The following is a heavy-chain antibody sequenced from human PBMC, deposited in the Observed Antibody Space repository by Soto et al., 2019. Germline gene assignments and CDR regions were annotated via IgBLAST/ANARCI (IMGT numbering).Heavy chain of an antibody. V-gene: IGHV3-21*01. D-gene: IGHD2-15*01. J-gene: IGHJ4*02. CDR1: GFTFSSYS. Sequence: EVELVESGGCLVKPGGSLRLACAASGFTFSSYSINLVRQAPWKGLGGVSSISSSSRYIYYADSVTGRFTISRDNAKNSLYLQMNSLRAEDTAVYYCARFRGGYYFDSWGQGTLVTVSS. CDR3: ARFRGGYYFDS. CDR2: ISSSSRYI.